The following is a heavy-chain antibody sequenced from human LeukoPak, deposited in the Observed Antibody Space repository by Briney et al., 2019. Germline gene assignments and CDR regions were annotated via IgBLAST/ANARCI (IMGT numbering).Heavy chain of an antibody. Sequence: LRLSCAASGFTFSSYAMSWVRQPPGKGLEWIGYIYHSGSTYYNPSLKSRVTISVDRSKNQFSLKLSSVTAADTAVYYCARLGTGTTELDYWGQGTLVTVSS. CDR1: GFTFSSYA. CDR3: ARLGTGTTELDY. V-gene: IGHV4-30-2*01. J-gene: IGHJ4*02. CDR2: IYHSGST. D-gene: IGHD1-7*01.